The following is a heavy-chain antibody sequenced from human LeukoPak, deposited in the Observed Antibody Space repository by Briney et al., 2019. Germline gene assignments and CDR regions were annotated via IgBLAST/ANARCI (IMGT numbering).Heavy chain of an antibody. Sequence: GGSLRLSCAATGFTLSDYYMSWIRQVPGKGLEWVSYISSSGSTIYYTDSVKGRFTISRDNAKNSLYLQMNSLRAEDTAVYYCARDDLWFGELSAEYFHHWGQGTLVTVSS. CDR1: GFTLSDYY. D-gene: IGHD3-10*01. CDR3: ARDDLWFGELSAEYFHH. CDR2: ISSSGSTI. J-gene: IGHJ1*01. V-gene: IGHV3-11*04.